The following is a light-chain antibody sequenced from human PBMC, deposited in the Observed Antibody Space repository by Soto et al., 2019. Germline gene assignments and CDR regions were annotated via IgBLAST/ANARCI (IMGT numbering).Light chain of an antibody. CDR1: QGISSY. J-gene: IGKJ5*01. Sequence: IRMTQSPSSFSASTGDRVTITCRASQGISSYLAWYQQKPGKAPKLLIYAASTLQSGVPSRFSGSGSGTDFTLTISCLQSEDFATYYCQQYYSYPPITFGQRTRLEI. CDR2: AAS. V-gene: IGKV1-8*01. CDR3: QQYYSYPPIT.